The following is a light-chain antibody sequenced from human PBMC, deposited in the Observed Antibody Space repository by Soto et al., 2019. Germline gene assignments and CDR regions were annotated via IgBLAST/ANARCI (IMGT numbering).Light chain of an antibody. CDR1: SSNIGANYD. J-gene: IGLJ1*01. CDR2: ANI. V-gene: IGLV1-40*01. Sequence: QSALTQPPSVSGAPGQRVTISCTGRSSNIGANYDVHWYQQLPGTAPKLLIYANINRPSGVPGRFSGSKSGTSASLAITGLQAEDEADYYCQSYDSSLSGYVFGTGTKLTVL. CDR3: QSYDSSLSGYV.